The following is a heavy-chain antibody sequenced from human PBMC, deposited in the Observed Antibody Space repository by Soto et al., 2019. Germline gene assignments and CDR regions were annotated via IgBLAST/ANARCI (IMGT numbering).Heavy chain of an antibody. J-gene: IGHJ4*02. CDR1: GTTFSNFA. V-gene: IGHV1-69*12. Sequence: QVRLVQSGAEVKKTGSSVKVSCEASGTTFSNFAIGWVRQAPGQGLEWMGGIILPFGTPNYAQKFQGRVTISADESMTTAYMELRGLLSEDSAVYYCVRGPDYEGYFDYWGQGTLVTVSS. CDR2: IILPFGTP. CDR3: VRGPDYEGYFDY. D-gene: IGHD3-22*01.